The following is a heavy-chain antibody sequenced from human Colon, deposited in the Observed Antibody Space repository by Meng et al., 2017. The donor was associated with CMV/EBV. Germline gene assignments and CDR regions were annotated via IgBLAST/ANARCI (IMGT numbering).Heavy chain of an antibody. Sequence: GGSLRLSCAASGFNFSDYYMSWIRQAPGKGLDWISYITNSGITTYYADSVRDRFTISRDNAKKTLFLQMDSLRVEDTAVYYCARGRGSGSSDYWGQGTLVTVSS. V-gene: IGHV3-11*04. J-gene: IGHJ4*02. CDR1: GFNFSDYY. D-gene: IGHD3-10*01. CDR3: ARGRGSGSSDY. CDR2: ITNSGITT.